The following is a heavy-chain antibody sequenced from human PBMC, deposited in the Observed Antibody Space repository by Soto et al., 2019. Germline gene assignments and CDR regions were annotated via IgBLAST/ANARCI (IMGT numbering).Heavy chain of an antibody. D-gene: IGHD3-22*01. V-gene: IGHV1-69*06. CDR3: ARKVPYYYDSSGQRDAFDI. Sequence: ASVKVSCKASGGTFSSYAISWVRQAPGQGLEWMGGIIPIFGTANYAQKFQGRVTITADKSTSTAYMELSSLRSEDTAVYYCARKVPYYYDSSGQRDAFDIWGQGTMVTVSS. CDR1: GGTFSSYA. J-gene: IGHJ3*02. CDR2: IIPIFGTA.